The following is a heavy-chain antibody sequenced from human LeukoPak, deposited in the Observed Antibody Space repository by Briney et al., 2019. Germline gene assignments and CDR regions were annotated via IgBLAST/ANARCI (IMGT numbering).Heavy chain of an antibody. J-gene: IGHJ5*02. Sequence: GGSLRLSCAASGFTFSSYAMSWVRQAPGKGLEWVSAISGSGGSTYYADSVKGRFTISRDNSKNTLYLQMNSLRAEDTAVYYCAKDRRGVVVVAATPFNWFDPWGQGTLVTVSS. CDR1: GFTFSSYA. CDR3: AKDRRGVVVVAATPFNWFDP. CDR2: ISGSGGST. V-gene: IGHV3-23*01. D-gene: IGHD2-15*01.